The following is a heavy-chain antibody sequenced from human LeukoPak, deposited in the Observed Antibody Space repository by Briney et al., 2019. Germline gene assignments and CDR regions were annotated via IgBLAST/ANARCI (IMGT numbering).Heavy chain of an antibody. CDR1: GGTFSSYA. Sequence: ASVKVSCKASGGTFSSYAISWVRQAPGQGLEWMGRIIPILGIANYTQKFQGRVTITADKSTSTAYMELSSLRSEDTAVYYCATGSYGSGYGMDVWGQGTTVTVSS. CDR3: ATGSYGSGYGMDV. CDR2: IIPILGIA. D-gene: IGHD3-10*01. V-gene: IGHV1-69*04. J-gene: IGHJ6*02.